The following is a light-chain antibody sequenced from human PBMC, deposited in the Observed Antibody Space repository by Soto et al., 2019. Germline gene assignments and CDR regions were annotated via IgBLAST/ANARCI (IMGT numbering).Light chain of an antibody. J-gene: IGKJ2*01. Sequence: EIVMTQSPATMSVSPGERATLSCRASQSVSSNLAWYQQKPGQAPRLLIYGASTRATGLPARFSGSGSGTEFTLTNSSLQSEDFAVYYCQQYNNWPYTFGQGTKLEIK. V-gene: IGKV3-15*01. CDR2: GAS. CDR3: QQYNNWPYT. CDR1: QSVSSN.